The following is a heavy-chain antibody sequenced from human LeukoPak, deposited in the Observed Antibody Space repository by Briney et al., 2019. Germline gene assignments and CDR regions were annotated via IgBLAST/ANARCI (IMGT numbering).Heavy chain of an antibody. V-gene: IGHV4-34*01. CDR3: ASRGLAAAGLRWFDP. J-gene: IGHJ5*02. Sequence: SETLSLTCAVYGGSFSGYYWSWIRQAPGKGLEWIGEINHSRSTNYNPSLKSRVTISVDTSKNQFSLKLSSVTAADTAVYYCASRGLAAAGLRWFDPWGQGTLVTVSS. CDR2: INHSRST. D-gene: IGHD6-13*01. CDR1: GGSFSGYY.